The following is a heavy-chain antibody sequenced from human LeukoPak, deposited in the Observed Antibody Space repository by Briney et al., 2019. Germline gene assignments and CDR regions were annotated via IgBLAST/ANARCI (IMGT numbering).Heavy chain of an antibody. CDR1: GGSIHTYY. CDR3: ARAPRRTGTTSAFDI. J-gene: IGHJ3*02. D-gene: IGHD1-1*01. CDR2: IYTSGSA. Sequence: PSETLSLTCDVSGGSIHTYYWSWIRQSAGKGLEWIGRIYTSGSANYNPSLKSRVTISVDTSKNQFSLKLSSVTAADTAVYYCARAPRRTGTTSAFDIWGQGTMVTVSS. V-gene: IGHV4-4*07.